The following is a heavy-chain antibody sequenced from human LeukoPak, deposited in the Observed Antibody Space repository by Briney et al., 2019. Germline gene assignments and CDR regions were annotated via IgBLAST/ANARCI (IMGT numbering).Heavy chain of an antibody. Sequence: ASVTVSCKASGYAFISYGFSWVRQAPGQGLEWMGWISAYDGNTKSIDKLQGRVTFTTDTSTNTGYLELRGLRSDDTAVYYCTRDAYGSGKGYFDYWGQGTLVTVSS. J-gene: IGHJ4*02. V-gene: IGHV1-18*01. CDR2: ISAYDGNT. CDR1: GYAFISYG. CDR3: TRDAYGSGKGYFDY. D-gene: IGHD3-10*01.